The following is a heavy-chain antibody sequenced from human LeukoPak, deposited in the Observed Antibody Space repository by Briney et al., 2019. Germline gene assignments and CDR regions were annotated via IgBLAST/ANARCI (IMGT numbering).Heavy chain of an antibody. D-gene: IGHD1-26*01. CDR1: GYTFTGYY. Sequence: ASVKVSCKASGYTFTGYYMHWVRQAPGQGLEWMGWINPNSGGTNYAQKFQGRVTMTRDTSTSTAYMELRSLRSDDTAVYYCARSVGATGRPVDYWGQGTLVTVSS. V-gene: IGHV1-2*02. J-gene: IGHJ4*02. CDR3: ARSVGATGRPVDY. CDR2: INPNSGGT.